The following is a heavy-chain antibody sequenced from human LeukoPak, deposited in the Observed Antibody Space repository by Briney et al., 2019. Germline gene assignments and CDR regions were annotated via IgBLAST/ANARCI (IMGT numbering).Heavy chain of an antibody. V-gene: IGHV1-46*01. Sequence: ASVKVSCKASGYTFTSYYMHWARQAPGQGLEWMGIINPSGGSTSYAQKFQGRVTMTRDTSTSTVYMELSSLRSEDTAVYYCARDRIGGATFGWFDPWGQGTLVTVSS. D-gene: IGHD1-26*01. CDR2: INPSGGST. J-gene: IGHJ5*02. CDR1: GYTFTSYY. CDR3: ARDRIGGATFGWFDP.